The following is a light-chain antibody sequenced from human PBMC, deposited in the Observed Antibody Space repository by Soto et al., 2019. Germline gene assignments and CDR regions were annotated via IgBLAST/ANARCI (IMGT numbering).Light chain of an antibody. J-gene: IGKJ2*01. CDR1: QSLSSRS. CDR3: HQYIMSPYT. CDR2: DTS. V-gene: IGKV3-20*01. Sequence: EVVLTQSTGTLSLSPGERATLSCRASQSLSSRSLAWYQQKPGQAPRLLIYDTSSRATDIPDRFTGSGSGTDFTLTISRLEPEDFAGHYCHQYIMSPYTFGQGTKLEIK.